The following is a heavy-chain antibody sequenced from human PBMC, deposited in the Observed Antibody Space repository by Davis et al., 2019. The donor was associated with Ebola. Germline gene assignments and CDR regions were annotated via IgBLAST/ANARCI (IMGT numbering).Heavy chain of an antibody. D-gene: IGHD6-19*01. CDR2: INHSGST. CDR1: GGSFSGYY. V-gene: IGHV4-34*01. J-gene: IGHJ4*02. Sequence: PSETLSLTCAVYGGSFSGYYWSWIRQPPGKGLEWIGEINHSGSTNYNPSLKSRVTISVDTSKNQFSLKLSSVTAADTAVYYCARGRGAVAGYFDYWDQGTLVTVSS. CDR3: ARGRGAVAGYFDY.